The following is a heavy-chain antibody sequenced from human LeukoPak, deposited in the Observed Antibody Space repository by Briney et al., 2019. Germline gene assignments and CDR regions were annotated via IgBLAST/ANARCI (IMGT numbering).Heavy chain of an antibody. CDR3: ARDRGTSSRL. CDR2: IYHSGST. Sequence: SETLSLTCTVSGYSISSGYYWGWIRQPPGKGLEWIGSIYHSGSTYYNPSLKSRVTISVDTSKNQFSLKLSSVTAADTAVYYCARDRGTSSRLWGQGTLVTVSP. J-gene: IGHJ4*02. V-gene: IGHV4-38-2*02. CDR1: GYSISSGYY. D-gene: IGHD2-2*01.